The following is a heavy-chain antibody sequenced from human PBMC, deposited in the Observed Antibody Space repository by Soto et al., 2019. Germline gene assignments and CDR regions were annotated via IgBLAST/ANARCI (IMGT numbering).Heavy chain of an antibody. Sequence: QVQLVQSGAEVKKPGASVKVSCKASGYTFTYYDINWVRQATGQGLEWMGWMNPNSGNTGYAQKFQGRVSMTRDTSISTAYRELSSLTSEDTAVYYCARVLVRRSSGSGRFRPWGHGTPVTVSS. V-gene: IGHV1-8*01. CDR3: ARVLVRRSSGSGRFRP. CDR1: GYTFTYYD. CDR2: MNPNSGNT. J-gene: IGHJ5*02. D-gene: IGHD3-10*01.